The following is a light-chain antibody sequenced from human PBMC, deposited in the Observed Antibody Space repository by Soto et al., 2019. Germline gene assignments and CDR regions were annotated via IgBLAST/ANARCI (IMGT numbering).Light chain of an antibody. CDR1: QSVNIH. CDR2: GAS. J-gene: IGKJ1*01. CDR3: QQYNKWPRT. V-gene: IGKV3D-15*01. Sequence: EIVMTHSPATLSVSPWERATLSCRASQSVNIHLAWYQQKPGQAPRLLIYGASARATGIPAKFSGSGSGTEFTLTISSLQSEDFAVYYCQQYNKWPRTFGQGTKVDIK.